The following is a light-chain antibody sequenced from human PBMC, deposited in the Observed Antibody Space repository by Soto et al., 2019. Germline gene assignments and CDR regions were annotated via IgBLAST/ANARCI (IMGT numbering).Light chain of an antibody. CDR2: GAS. Sequence: EIVMTQSPATLSVSPGEGVTLSCRASQSVSSNLAWYQQTPGRAPRLLIYGASTRATGIPTRFSGSGSGTEFTLTISSLQSEDFAIYYCQQYNNWPPLTFGGGTKVDIK. CDR1: QSVSSN. CDR3: QQYNNWPPLT. V-gene: IGKV3-15*01. J-gene: IGKJ4*01.